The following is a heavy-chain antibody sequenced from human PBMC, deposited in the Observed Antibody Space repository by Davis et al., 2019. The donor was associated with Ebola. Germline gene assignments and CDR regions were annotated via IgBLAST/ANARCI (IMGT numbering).Heavy chain of an antibody. CDR1: GYTFTDYY. J-gene: IGHJ4*02. D-gene: IGHD2-2*01. CDR2: INPNSGGT. V-gene: IGHV1-2*02. CDR3: ARVYCSSTSCHTGLGY. Sequence: ASVKVSCKASGYTFTDYYIHWVRQAPGQGLEWMGWINPNSGGTNYAQKFQGRVTMTRDTSISTAYMELSRLRSDDTAVYYCARVYCSSTSCHTGLGYWGQGTLVTVSS.